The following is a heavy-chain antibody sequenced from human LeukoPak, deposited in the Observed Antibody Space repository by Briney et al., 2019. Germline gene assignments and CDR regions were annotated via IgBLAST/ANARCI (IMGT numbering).Heavy chain of an antibody. Sequence: GRSLRLSCAASGFTFDDYAMHWVRQAPGKGLEWVSGISWNSGSIGYADSVKGRFTISRDNAKNSLYLQMNSLRAEDTALYYCAKDRYKEDYSYGSEYFQHWGQGTLVTVSS. CDR2: ISWNSGSI. CDR1: GFTFDDYA. V-gene: IGHV3-9*01. J-gene: IGHJ1*01. CDR3: AKDRYKEDYSYGSEYFQH. D-gene: IGHD5-18*01.